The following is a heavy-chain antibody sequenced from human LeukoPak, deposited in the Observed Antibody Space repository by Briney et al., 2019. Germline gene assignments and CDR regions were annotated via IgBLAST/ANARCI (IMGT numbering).Heavy chain of an antibody. V-gene: IGHV3-23*01. CDR2: ISGSGGST. CDR3: ARAAGGSWYRMDYYYYMDV. Sequence: PGGSLRLSCAASGFTFSSYAMSWVRQAPGKGLEWVSAISGSGGSTYYADSVKGRFTISRDNSKNTLYLQMNSLRAEDTAVYYCARAAGGSWYRMDYYYYMDVWGKGTTVTVSS. D-gene: IGHD6-13*01. J-gene: IGHJ6*03. CDR1: GFTFSSYA.